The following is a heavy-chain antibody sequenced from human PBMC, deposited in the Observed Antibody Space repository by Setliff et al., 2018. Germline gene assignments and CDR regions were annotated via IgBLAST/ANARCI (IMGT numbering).Heavy chain of an antibody. CDR1: GGTFSDYY. CDR2: INHSGTT. J-gene: IGHJ4*02. CDR3: ARGGTFRYFDF. Sequence: SETLSLTCAAYGGTFSDYYWTWIRQAPGKGLEWIGEINHSGTTNYNPSLKSRVTISIDTSKDQFSLKMSSVTAADAAVYYCARGGTFRYFDFWGQGAPVTVSS. V-gene: IGHV4-34*01.